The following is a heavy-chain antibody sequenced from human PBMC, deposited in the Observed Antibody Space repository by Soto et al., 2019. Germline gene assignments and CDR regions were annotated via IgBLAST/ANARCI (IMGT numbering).Heavy chain of an antibody. CDR2: IIPILGIA. Sequence: QVQLVQSGAEVKKPGSSVKVSCKASGGTFSSYTISWVRQAPGQGLEWMGRIIPILGIANYAQKFQGRATITADKSTSTAYMELSSLRSEDTAVYYCARTGYCSGGSCSSFDYWGQGTLVTVSP. J-gene: IGHJ4*02. V-gene: IGHV1-69*02. CDR3: ARTGYCSGGSCSSFDY. CDR1: GGTFSSYT. D-gene: IGHD2-15*01.